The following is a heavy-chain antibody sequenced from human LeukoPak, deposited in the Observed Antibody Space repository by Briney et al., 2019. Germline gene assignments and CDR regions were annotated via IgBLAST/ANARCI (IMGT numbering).Heavy chain of an antibody. V-gene: IGHV3-53*01. CDR1: GFTVSSYS. J-gene: IGHJ4*02. D-gene: IGHD3-16*01. Sequence: GGSLRLSCAASGFTVSSYSMNWVRQAPGKGLEWVSFIHNDGSTYYADSVKGRFTISRDNSKNTLYLQMNSLRAEDTAVYYCPRNFRIRSFGGQGTLVTVSS. CDR2: IHNDGST. CDR3: PRNFRIRSF.